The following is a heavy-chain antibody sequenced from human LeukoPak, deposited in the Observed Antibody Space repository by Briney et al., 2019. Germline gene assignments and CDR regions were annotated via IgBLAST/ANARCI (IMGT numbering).Heavy chain of an antibody. CDR3: APLDSGQNWFDP. V-gene: IGHV4-34*01. D-gene: IGHD3-10*01. CDR2: INHSGST. J-gene: IGHJ5*02. CDR1: GGSFSGYY. Sequence: SETLSLTCAVYGGSFSGYYWSWIRQPPGKGLEWIGEINHSGSTNYNPSLKSRVTISVDTSKNQFSLKLSSVAAADTAVYYCAPLDSGQNWFDPWGQGTLVTVSS.